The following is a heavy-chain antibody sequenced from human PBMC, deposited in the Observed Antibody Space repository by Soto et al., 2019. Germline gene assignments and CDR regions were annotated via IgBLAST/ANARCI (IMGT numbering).Heavy chain of an antibody. CDR3: ASGTYCSKTDFDY. CDR1: PISVSDYY. V-gene: IGHV3-11*01. Sequence: PDRSLRLSCAPSPISVSDYYMTWIRQAPRSGQEWCSYFSSSSGTISYANSVLGRCTISRDKAQNGRYLQKNSLRAQNTAVYYCASGTYCSKTDFDYWGQGNLVAASS. J-gene: IGHJ4*02. D-gene: IGHD6-13*01. CDR2: FSSSSGTI.